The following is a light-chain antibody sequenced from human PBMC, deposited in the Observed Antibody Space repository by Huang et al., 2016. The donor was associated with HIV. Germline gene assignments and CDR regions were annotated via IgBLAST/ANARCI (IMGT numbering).Light chain of an antibody. J-gene: IGKJ2*02. CDR2: EVS. V-gene: IGKV2-29*02. Sequence: IVMTQTPLSLSVTPGQPATISCKSNQSLLHSDGKPYLYWYFQMPGQSPQPLIYEVSSRFSGVPDRFSGGGSGTDFTLKISRVEAGDVGIYYCMQSIQRRTFGQGTKLEI. CDR1: QSLLHSDGKPY. CDR3: MQSIQRRT.